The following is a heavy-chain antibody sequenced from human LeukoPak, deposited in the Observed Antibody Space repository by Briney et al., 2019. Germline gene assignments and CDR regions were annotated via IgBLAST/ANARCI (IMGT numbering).Heavy chain of an antibody. CDR3: ASDGAADNWFDP. CDR2: INSDGSST. V-gene: IGHV3-74*01. J-gene: IGHJ5*02. CDR1: GFTFSSYW. Sequence: GGSLRLSCAASGFTFSSYWMHWVRQAPGKGLVWVSRINSDGSSTSYADSVKGRFTTSRDNAKNTLYLQMNSLRAEDTAVYYCASDGAADNWFDPWGQGTLVTVSS. D-gene: IGHD6-13*01.